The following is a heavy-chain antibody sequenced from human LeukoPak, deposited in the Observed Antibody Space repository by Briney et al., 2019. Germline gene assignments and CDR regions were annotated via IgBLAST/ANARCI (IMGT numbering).Heavy chain of an antibody. J-gene: IGHJ5*02. CDR1: GGSFSGYY. Sequence: SETLSLTCAVYGGSFSGYYWSWIRQPPGKGLEWIGEINHSGSTNYNPSPKSRVTISVDTSKNQFSLKLSSVTAADTAVYYCARARRFRYCSGGSCLNWFDPWGQGALVTVSS. V-gene: IGHV4-34*01. CDR3: ARARRFRYCSGGSCLNWFDP. CDR2: INHSGST. D-gene: IGHD2-15*01.